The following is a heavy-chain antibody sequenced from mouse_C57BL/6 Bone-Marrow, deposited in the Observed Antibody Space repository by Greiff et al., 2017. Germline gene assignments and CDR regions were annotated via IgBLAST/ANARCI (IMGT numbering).Heavy chain of an antibody. J-gene: IGHJ2*01. D-gene: IGHD3-2*02. Sequence: QVQLQQPGAELVKPGASVKLSCKASGYTFTSYWMHWVKQRPGRGLEWIGRIDPNSGGTKYTEKFKGKATLTVDKSSSTAYMQLSSRTSEDSAVYYCARRRLRVPYYFDYWGQGTTLTVSS. CDR2: IDPNSGGT. V-gene: IGHV1-72*01. CDR3: ARRRLRVPYYFDY. CDR1: GYTFTSYW.